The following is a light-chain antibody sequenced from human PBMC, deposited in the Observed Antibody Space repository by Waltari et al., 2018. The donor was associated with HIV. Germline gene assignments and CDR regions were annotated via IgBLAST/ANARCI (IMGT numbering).Light chain of an antibody. CDR3: AAWDDSLNAWV. CDR1: SPNIGSNY. V-gene: IGLV1-44*01. J-gene: IGLJ3*02. CDR2: SNN. Sequence: QSVLTQPPSASGTPGQRVPISCSGSSPNIGSNYVYCYQQLPGTAPKLLIYSNNQRPSGVPDRISGSKSGTSASLAISGLQSVDEADYYCAAWDDSLNAWVFGGGTKLTVL.